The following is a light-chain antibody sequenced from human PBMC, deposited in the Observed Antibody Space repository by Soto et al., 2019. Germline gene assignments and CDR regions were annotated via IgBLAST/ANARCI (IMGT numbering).Light chain of an antibody. CDR3: SSYAGSSDLV. CDR2: EVN. CDR1: SSDVGGYNY. V-gene: IGLV2-8*01. J-gene: IGLJ3*02. Sequence: QSALTQPPSASGSPGQSVTISCTGTSSDVGGYNYVSWYQQHPDKAPKLMIYEVNKRPSGVPDRFSGSKSGNTASLTVSGLQAEDEADYYCSSYAGSSDLVFGGGTKVTVL.